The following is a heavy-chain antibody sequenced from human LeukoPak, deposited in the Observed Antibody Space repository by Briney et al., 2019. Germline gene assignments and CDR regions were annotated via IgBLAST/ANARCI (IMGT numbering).Heavy chain of an antibody. J-gene: IGHJ3*02. Sequence: GGSLRLSCAASGFTFSDYYMSWIRQAPGKGLEWVSAISGSGGSTYYADSVKGRFTISRDNSKNTLYLQMNSLRAEDTAVYYCAKVSDDSSGYQRDGAFDIWGQGTMVTVSS. D-gene: IGHD3-22*01. CDR3: AKVSDDSSGYQRDGAFDI. CDR1: GFTFSDYY. CDR2: ISGSGGST. V-gene: IGHV3-23*01.